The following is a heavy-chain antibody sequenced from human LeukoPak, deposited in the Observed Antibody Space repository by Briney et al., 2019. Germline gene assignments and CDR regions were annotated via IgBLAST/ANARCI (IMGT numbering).Heavy chain of an antibody. V-gene: IGHV3-48*03. D-gene: IGHD2-8*02. CDR2: ISRGGISI. J-gene: IGHJ4*02. CDR3: ARAGTGLDY. CDR1: GFTFSTYE. Sequence: GGSLRLSCAASGFTFSTYEMNWVRQAPGKGLEWVSSISRGGISIYYADSVKGRFTISRDNAKNSVYLQMNNLRAEDTAVYYCARAGTGLDYWGQGTLVTVSS.